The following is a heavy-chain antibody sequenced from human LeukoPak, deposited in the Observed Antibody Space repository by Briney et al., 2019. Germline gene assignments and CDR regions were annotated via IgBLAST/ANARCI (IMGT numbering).Heavy chain of an antibody. CDR3: AKMAGYRKNWFDP. CDR2: ISGSGGST. V-gene: IGHV3-23*01. J-gene: IGHJ5*02. CDR1: GFTFSNAW. D-gene: IGHD6-13*01. Sequence: GSLRLSCAASGFTFSNAWMSWVRQAPGKGPEWVSAISGSGGSTYYADSVKGRLTISRDNSKNTLYLQMNSLRAEDTAVYYCAKMAGYRKNWFDPWGQGTLVTVSS.